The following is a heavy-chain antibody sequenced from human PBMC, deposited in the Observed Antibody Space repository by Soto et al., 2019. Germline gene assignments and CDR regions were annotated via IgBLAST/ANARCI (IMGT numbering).Heavy chain of an antibody. J-gene: IGHJ3*02. CDR3: AKGGSGSYSNAFDI. CDR1: RCSIISIIYY. V-gene: IGHV4-39*01. CDR2: IYYSGST. Sequence: PSENLSLTCTFIRCSIISIIYYWVLNSQPPGKGLERIGSIYYSGSTYYNTSLKSRVTISVDTSKNQFSLKLSFVTAADTAVYYCAKGGSGSYSNAFDIWGQGTMVTVSS. D-gene: IGHD3-10*01.